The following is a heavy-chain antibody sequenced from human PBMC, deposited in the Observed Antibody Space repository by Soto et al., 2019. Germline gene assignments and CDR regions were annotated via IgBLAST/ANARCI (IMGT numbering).Heavy chain of an antibody. V-gene: IGHV3-33*01. CDR3: ARDGYYDYIWGSYRYNPLDY. CDR1: GFTFSSYG. CDR2: IWYDGSNK. Sequence: QVQLVESGGGVVQPGRSLRLSCAASGFTFSSYGMHWVRQAPGKGLEWVAVIWYDGSNKYHADSVKGRFTISRDNSKNTLYLQMNSLRAEDTAVYYCARDGYYDYIWGSYRYNPLDYWGQGTLVTVSS. D-gene: IGHD3-16*02. J-gene: IGHJ4*02.